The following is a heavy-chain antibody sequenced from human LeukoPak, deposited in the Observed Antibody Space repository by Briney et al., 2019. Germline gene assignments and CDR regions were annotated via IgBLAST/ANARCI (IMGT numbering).Heavy chain of an antibody. D-gene: IGHD3-10*01. V-gene: IGHV3-30*18. CDR2: IPYDGSNK. J-gene: IGHJ4*02. Sequence: PGRSLRLSCAASGFTFSSYGMHWVRQAPGKGLEWVAVIPYDGSNKYYADSVKGRFTISRDNSKNTLYLQMNSLRAEDTAVYYCAKDVLGETMVRGPVDYWGQGTLVTVSS. CDR3: AKDVLGETMVRGPVDY. CDR1: GFTFSSYG.